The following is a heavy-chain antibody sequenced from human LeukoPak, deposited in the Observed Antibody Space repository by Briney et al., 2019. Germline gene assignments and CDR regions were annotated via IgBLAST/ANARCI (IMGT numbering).Heavy chain of an antibody. J-gene: IGHJ4*02. Sequence: TGGSLRLSCAASGFTLSSYWMSWVRQAPGKGLEWVANIREDGNENHYVDSVKGRFTISRDNTKNSLYLQMNSLRVEDTAVYYCARDEPGFGEVLVYWGQGTLVTVSS. V-gene: IGHV3-7*01. CDR1: GFTLSSYW. CDR2: IREDGNEN. D-gene: IGHD3-10*01. CDR3: ARDEPGFGEVLVY.